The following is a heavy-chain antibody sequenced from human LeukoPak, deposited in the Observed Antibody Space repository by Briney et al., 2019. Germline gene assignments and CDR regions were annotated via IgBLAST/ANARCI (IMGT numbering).Heavy chain of an antibody. CDR2: FDPEDGET. J-gene: IGHJ6*02. CDR3: VTSITMVRGANYYGMDV. D-gene: IGHD3-10*01. CDR1: GYTLTELS. V-gene: IGHV1-24*01. Sequence: ASVKVSCKVSGYTLTELSMHWVRQAPGKGLEWMGGFDPEDGETIYAQKFQGRVTMTEDTSTDTAYMELSSLRSEDAAVYYCVTSITMVRGANYYGMDVWGQGTTVTVSS.